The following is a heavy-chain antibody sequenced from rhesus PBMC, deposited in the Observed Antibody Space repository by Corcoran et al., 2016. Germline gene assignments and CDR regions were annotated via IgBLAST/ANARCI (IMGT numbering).Heavy chain of an antibody. J-gene: IGHJ3*01. CDR3: VKEYDAFDF. CDR2: INSERTTI. Sequence: EVHLVESGGGLAEPGGSRRLSCAASGITFRTYWMQWIGRAPGKCLEWSSGINSERTTIYYAGSVKDRFTISRENSENTVYLQMNSLRPEDTAVYYCVKEYDAFDFWGQGLRVTVSS. CDR1: GITFRTYW. V-gene: IGHV3-14*01.